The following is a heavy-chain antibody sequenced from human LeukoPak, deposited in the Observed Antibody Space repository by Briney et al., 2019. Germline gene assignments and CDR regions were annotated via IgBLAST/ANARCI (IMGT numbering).Heavy chain of an antibody. Sequence: PSETLSLTCTASGGSISSYYWSWIRQPPGKGLEWIGYIYYSGSTNYNPSLKSRVTISVDTSKNQFSLKLSSVTAADTAVYYCARRDDSYGYRWYFDLWGRGTLVTVSS. CDR2: IYYSGST. CDR1: GGSISSYY. J-gene: IGHJ2*01. D-gene: IGHD5-18*01. CDR3: ARRDDSYGYRWYFDL. V-gene: IGHV4-59*08.